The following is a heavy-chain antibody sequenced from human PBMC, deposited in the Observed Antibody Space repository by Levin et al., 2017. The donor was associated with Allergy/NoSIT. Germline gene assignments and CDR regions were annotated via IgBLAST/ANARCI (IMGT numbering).Heavy chain of an antibody. Sequence: ASVKVSCKASGYTFTSYGISWVRQAPGQGLEWMGWISAYNGNTNYAQKLQGRVTMTTDTSTSTAYMELRSLRSDDTAVYYCARIRIDCISTSCYTFDYWGQGTLVTVSS. CDR1: GYTFTSYG. V-gene: IGHV1-18*01. CDR3: ARIRIDCISTSCYTFDY. D-gene: IGHD2-2*02. J-gene: IGHJ4*02. CDR2: ISAYNGNT.